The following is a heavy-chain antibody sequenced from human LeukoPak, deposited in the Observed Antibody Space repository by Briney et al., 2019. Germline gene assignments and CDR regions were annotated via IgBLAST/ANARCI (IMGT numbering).Heavy chain of an antibody. CDR1: GYTFSNYY. V-gene: IGHV1-2*02. CDR3: AIYYDSSGYSFDY. D-gene: IGHD3-22*01. CDR2: INPNSGGT. J-gene: IGHJ4*02. Sequence: ASVKVSCRASGYTFSNYYMHWVRQAPGQGLEWMGWINPNSGGTNYAQKFQGRVTMTRDTSISTAYMELSRLRSDDTAVYYCAIYYDSSGYSFDYWGQGTLVTVSS.